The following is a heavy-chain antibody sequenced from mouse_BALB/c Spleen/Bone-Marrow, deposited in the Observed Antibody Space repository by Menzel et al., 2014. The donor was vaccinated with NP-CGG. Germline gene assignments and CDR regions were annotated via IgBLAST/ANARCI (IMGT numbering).Heavy chain of an antibody. Sequence: QVQLQQSGAELVRPGASVKVSCKASGYTFTSYWINWVKQRPGQGLEWIGNIYPSDSYTNYNQNFKDKATLTVDKSSSTAYMQLCAPTSQDSAVYFCARHYGNYYAMDYWGQGTSVTVSS. V-gene: IGHV1-69*02. D-gene: IGHD2-1*01. CDR1: GYTFTSYW. CDR3: ARHYGNYYAMDY. CDR2: IYPSDSYT. J-gene: IGHJ4*01.